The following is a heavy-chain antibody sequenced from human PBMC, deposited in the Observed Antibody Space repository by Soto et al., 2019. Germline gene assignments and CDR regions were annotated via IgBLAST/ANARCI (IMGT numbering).Heavy chain of an antibody. CDR3: AKFKVAGTAIFDY. D-gene: IGHD6-19*01. J-gene: IGHJ4*02. V-gene: IGHV3-23*01. CDR1: GFTFSSYA. Sequence: VGSLRLSCAASGFTFSSYAMSWVRQAPGKGLEWVSAISGSGGSTYYADSVKGRFTISRDNSKNTLYLQMNSLRAEDTAVYYCAKFKVAGTAIFDYWGQGTLVTVSS. CDR2: ISGSGGST.